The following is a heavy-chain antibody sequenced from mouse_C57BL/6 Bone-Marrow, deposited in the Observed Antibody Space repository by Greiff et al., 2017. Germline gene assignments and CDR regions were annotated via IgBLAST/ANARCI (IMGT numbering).Heavy chain of an antibody. CDR3: TSWVYDYDVRVDY. D-gene: IGHD2-4*01. V-gene: IGHV14-4*01. Sequence: EVQLQQSGAELVRPGASVKLSCTASGFNIKDDYMHWVKQRPEQGLEWIGWIDPENGDTEYASKFQGKATITADTSSNTAYLQLSSLTSEDTAVYYCTSWVYDYDVRVDYWGQGTTLTVSS. J-gene: IGHJ2*01. CDR1: GFNIKDDY. CDR2: IDPENGDT.